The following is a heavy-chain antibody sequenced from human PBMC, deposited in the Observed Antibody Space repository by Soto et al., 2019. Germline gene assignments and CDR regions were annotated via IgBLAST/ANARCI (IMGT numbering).Heavy chain of an antibody. D-gene: IGHD3-3*01. CDR2: IKSKTDGGTT. Sequence: EAQLVESGGGLVKPGGSLRLSCVASAFTFIYACMIWVRQPPGKGLEWVGRIKSKTDGGTTDYAAPVKGRFTISRDESKNTLYLQLNSLKSEDTVVYSRATDFGWRWLASVMDAFDDWGQGTLVTVSS. J-gene: IGHJ4*02. CDR3: ATDFGWRWLASVMDAFDD. CDR1: AFTFIYAC. V-gene: IGHV3-15*07.